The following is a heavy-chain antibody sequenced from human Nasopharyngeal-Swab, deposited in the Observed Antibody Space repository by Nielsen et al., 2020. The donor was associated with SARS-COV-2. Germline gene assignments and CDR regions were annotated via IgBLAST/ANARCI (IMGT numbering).Heavy chain of an antibody. V-gene: IGHV3-30*03. CDR2: ISYDGSNK. J-gene: IGHJ4*02. CDR3: ARDWRQLASYYFDY. D-gene: IGHD6-13*01. Sequence: GGSLRLSCAASGFTFSSYGMHWVRQAPGKGLEWVAVISYDGSNKYYADSVKGRFTISRDNSKNTLYLQMNSLRAEDTAVYYCARDWRQLASYYFDYWGQGTLVTVSS. CDR1: GFTFSSYG.